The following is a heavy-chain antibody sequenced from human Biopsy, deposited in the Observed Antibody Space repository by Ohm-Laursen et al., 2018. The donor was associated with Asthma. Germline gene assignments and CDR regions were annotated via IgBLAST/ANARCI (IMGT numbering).Heavy chain of an antibody. V-gene: IGHV3-9*01. CDR1: GFKFDEYT. CDR3: AKVRSDWVITESFDY. J-gene: IGHJ4*02. CDR2: ISWNSTTI. Sequence: SLRLSCSASGFKFDEYTMHWVRQAPGKGLEWVSGISWNSTTIGYADSVEGRFTISRDNAKNSVFLHMDSLRPEDTAFYYCAKVRSDWVITESFDYWGQGVLVTVSS. D-gene: IGHD3-22*01.